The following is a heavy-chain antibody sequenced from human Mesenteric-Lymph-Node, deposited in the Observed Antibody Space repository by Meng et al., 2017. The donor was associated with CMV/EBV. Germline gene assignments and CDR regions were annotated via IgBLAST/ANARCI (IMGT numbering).Heavy chain of an antibody. D-gene: IGHD2-15*01. Sequence: LTCFVSGGSINTNLWWSWVRQPPGKGLEWIGEVSHTGSTLYTPSLKSRVTISVDKAKNHFSLRLTSVTAADTGVYFCARSPGFYSLDYWGLGTLVTVSS. CDR3: ARSPGFYSLDY. J-gene: IGHJ4*02. CDR2: VSHTGST. V-gene: IGHV4-4*01. CDR1: GGSINTNLW.